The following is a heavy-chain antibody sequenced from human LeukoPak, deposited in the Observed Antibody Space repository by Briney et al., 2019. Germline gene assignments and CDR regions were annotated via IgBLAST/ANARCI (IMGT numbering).Heavy chain of an antibody. CDR1: GFTVSSNY. CDR3: ARDSSKGRYGPLDN. J-gene: IGHJ4*02. V-gene: IGHV3-66*01. Sequence: GGSLRLSCVVSGFTVSSNYMNWVRQAPGKGLEWVSVLYSGGSTYYADFVKDRFTISRDDSKNTLYLQMNSLRAEDTAVYYCARDSSKGRYGPLDNWGQGSLVTVSS. D-gene: IGHD1-26*01. CDR2: LYSGGST.